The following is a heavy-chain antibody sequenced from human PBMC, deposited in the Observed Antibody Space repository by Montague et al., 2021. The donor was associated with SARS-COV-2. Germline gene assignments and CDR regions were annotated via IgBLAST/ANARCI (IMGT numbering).Heavy chain of an antibody. V-gene: IGHV4-39*01. J-gene: IGHJ3*02. Sequence: SETLSLTCTVSGGSISSSNYYWGWIRQPPGKGLEWIGRIYYSGSTYYNPSLKSRGTIFVETSKNQFSLKLSSVTAADTAVYYCSSPTYYYDSSGSDAFDIWGQGTMVTVSS. CDR2: IYYSGST. D-gene: IGHD3-22*01. CDR1: GGSISSSNYY. CDR3: SSPTYYYDSSGSDAFDI.